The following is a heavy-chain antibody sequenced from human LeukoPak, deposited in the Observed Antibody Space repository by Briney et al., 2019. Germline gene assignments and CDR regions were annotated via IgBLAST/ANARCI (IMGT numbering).Heavy chain of an antibody. J-gene: IGHJ4*02. D-gene: IGHD3-22*01. CDR1: GYTFTGCY. V-gene: IGHV1-2*02. CDR3: AGDSSGYYYGTDY. Sequence: ASVKVSCKASGYTFTGCYMHWVRQAPGQGLEWMGWINPNSGGTNYAQKFQGRVTMTRDTSISPAYMELSRLRSDDTAVYYCAGDSSGYYYGTDYWGQGTLVTVSS. CDR2: INPNSGGT.